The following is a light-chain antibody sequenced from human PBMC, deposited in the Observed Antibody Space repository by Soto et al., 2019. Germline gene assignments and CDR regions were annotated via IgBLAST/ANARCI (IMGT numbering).Light chain of an antibody. V-gene: IGKV3-15*01. J-gene: IGKJ5*01. CDR1: QSVSSK. CDR3: QQYNNWPPIP. Sequence: VMTQTAPTLAVSAGEGATLSCTASQSVSSKLAWYQQKPGQAPRLLIYGASTRATGIPARFSGSGSGTEFTLTISSLQSEDFAVYYCQQYNNWPPIPFAQGTRLEIK. CDR2: GAS.